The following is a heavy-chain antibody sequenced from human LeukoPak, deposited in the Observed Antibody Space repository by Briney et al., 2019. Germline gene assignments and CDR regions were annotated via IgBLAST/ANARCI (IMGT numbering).Heavy chain of an antibody. CDR2: ISWNSGSI. D-gene: IGHD6-19*01. J-gene: IGHJ3*02. CDR1: GFTFDDYA. Sequence: PGGSLRLSCAASGFTFDDYAMHWVRQAPGKGLEWVSGISWNSGSIGYADSVKGRFTISRDNAKNSLYLQMNSLRAEDMALYYCARDLSSGWWRTAFDIWGQGTMVTVSS. CDR3: ARDLSSGWWRTAFDI. V-gene: IGHV3-9*03.